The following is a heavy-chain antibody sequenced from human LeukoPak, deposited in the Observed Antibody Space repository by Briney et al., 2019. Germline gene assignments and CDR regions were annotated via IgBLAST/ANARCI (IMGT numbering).Heavy chain of an antibody. D-gene: IGHD1-26*01. CDR3: ARDGGVGPYIHMGHNWFDP. CDR2: INPNSGGT. CDR1: GYTFTSYD. J-gene: IGHJ5*02. V-gene: IGHV1-2*02. Sequence: ASVKVSCKASGYTFTSYDINWVRQATGQGLEWMGWINPNSGGTNYAQKFQGRVTMTRDTSISTAYMELSRLRSDDTAVYYCARDGGVGPYIHMGHNWFDPWGQGTLVTVSS.